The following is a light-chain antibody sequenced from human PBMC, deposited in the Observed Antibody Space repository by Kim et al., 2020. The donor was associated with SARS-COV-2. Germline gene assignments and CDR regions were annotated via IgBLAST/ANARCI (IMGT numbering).Light chain of an antibody. V-gene: IGLV3-1*01. J-gene: IGLJ3*02. Sequence: SYELTQPPSLSVSAGQTATITCFGEDIFYKYVSWYQHKAGQSPVLVIYDDDKRPSGIPERFSAYDSGNIATLTIEAPQTLDEADYFCQVWASDVWVFGGG. CDR1: DIFYKY. CDR2: DDD. CDR3: QVWASDVWV.